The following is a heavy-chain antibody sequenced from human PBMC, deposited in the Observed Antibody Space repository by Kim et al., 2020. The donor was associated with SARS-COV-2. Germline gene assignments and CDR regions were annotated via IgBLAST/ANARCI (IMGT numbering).Heavy chain of an antibody. V-gene: IGHV3-23*01. CDR1: GFTFTCCA. J-gene: IGHJ6*02. D-gene: IGHD1-26*01. CDR2: ISHDGTSS. CDR3: AKALSTYSAMDV. Sequence: GGSLRLSCAASGFTFTCCAMTWVRQAPGRGPEWVSSISHDGTSSHYAGSVKGRFPISRDDSKNTLYLRLNNLRAEDTALYYCAKALSTYSAMDVWCQETT.